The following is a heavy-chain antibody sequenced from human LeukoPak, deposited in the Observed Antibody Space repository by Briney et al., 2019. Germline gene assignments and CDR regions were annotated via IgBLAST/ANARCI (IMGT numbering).Heavy chain of an antibody. CDR3: ARPLTMIVVLTQDAFDI. Sequence: TGGSLRLSCAASRFTFSNYWMHWVRQAPGKGLVWVSGISGSGGSTYYADSVKGRFTISRDNSKNTLYLQLNSLRAEDTAVYYCARPLTMIVVLTQDAFDIWGQGTRVTVSS. CDR1: RFTFSNYW. D-gene: IGHD3-22*01. V-gene: IGHV3-23*01. J-gene: IGHJ3*02. CDR2: ISGSGGST.